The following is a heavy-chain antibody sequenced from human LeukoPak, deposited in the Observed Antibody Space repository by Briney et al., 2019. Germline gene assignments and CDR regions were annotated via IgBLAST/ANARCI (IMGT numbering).Heavy chain of an antibody. D-gene: IGHD2/OR15-2a*01. V-gene: IGHV3-23*01. CDR1: GFTFSSYA. CDR2: ISGSGGST. Sequence: PGGSLRLSCAASGFTFSSYAMSWVRQAPGKGLEWVSAISGSGGSTYYADSVKGRFTISRDNAKNSLYLQMNSPRVEDTAVYYCARNMGDYWGQGTLVTVSS. CDR3: ARNMGDY. J-gene: IGHJ4*02.